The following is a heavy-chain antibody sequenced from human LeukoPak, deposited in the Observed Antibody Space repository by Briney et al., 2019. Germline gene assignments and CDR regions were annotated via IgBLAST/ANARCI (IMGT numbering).Heavy chain of an antibody. D-gene: IGHD3-10*01. CDR1: GFTVSSNY. CDR2: ISGSAGGT. V-gene: IGHV3-23*01. Sequence: PGGSLRLSCAASGFTVSSNYMSWVRQAPGKGLEWVAGISGSAGGTIYAASVKGRFTISRDNPKNTLYLQMNSLRAEDTAVYFCAKRGIVIRAVIIVGFHKEAYYFDDWGQGALVTVSS. CDR3: AKRGIVIRAVIIVGFHKEAYYFDD. J-gene: IGHJ4*02.